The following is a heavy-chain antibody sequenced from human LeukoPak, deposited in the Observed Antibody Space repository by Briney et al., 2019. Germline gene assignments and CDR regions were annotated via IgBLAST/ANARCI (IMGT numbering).Heavy chain of an antibody. V-gene: IGHV3-11*01. CDR2: ISSGGDIM. Sequence: PGGSLRLSCAASGLRFSDYYVSWIRQAPGKGLQWVSYISSGGDIMHYADSVKGRFTSSRDNAKNSGYLEMNSLGAEDTAVYYCATNLIGAGEYFQQWGQGTLVTVSS. D-gene: IGHD2/OR15-2a*01. J-gene: IGHJ1*01. CDR3: ATNLIGAGEYFQQ. CDR1: GLRFSDYY.